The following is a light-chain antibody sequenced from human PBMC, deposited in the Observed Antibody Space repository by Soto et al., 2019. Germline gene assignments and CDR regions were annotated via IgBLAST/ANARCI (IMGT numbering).Light chain of an antibody. CDR2: GAS. J-gene: IGKJ2*01. CDR1: QSVSSSY. V-gene: IGKV3-20*01. Sequence: EIVLTQSPGTLSLSPGERATLSCRASQSVSSSYLAWYQQKPGQAPRLLIYGASSRATGIPDRFSGSGSETDFTLTISRLEPEDFAVYYCQQYGSSPRTFGQGT. CDR3: QQYGSSPRT.